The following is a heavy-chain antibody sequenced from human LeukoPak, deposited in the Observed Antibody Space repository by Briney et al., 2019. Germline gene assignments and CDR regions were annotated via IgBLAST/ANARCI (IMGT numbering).Heavy chain of an antibody. CDR2: IYYSGDT. Sequence: LRLSCAASGFTFSNAWMSWVRQAPGKGLEWIGSIYYSGDTYSNPSLKSRVTMSVDTSKNQFSLMLTSVTAAGTAVYYCARISAAGTKPDNWGQGTLVTVSS. J-gene: IGHJ4*02. CDR1: GFTFSNAW. V-gene: IGHV4-28*01. CDR3: ARISAAGTKPDN. D-gene: IGHD6-13*01.